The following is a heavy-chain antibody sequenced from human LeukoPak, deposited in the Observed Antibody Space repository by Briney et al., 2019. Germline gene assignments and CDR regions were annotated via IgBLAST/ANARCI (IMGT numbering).Heavy chain of an antibody. CDR2: ISAYNGNT. D-gene: IGHD3-3*01. Sequence: EASVKVSCKASGYTLTSYGISWVRQAPGQGLEWMGWISAYNGNTNYAQKLQGRVTMTTDTSTSTAYMELRSLRSDDTAVYYCARAEPGDYDFWSGLDYWGQGTLVTVSS. CDR1: GYTLTSYG. V-gene: IGHV1-18*01. CDR3: ARAEPGDYDFWSGLDY. J-gene: IGHJ4*02.